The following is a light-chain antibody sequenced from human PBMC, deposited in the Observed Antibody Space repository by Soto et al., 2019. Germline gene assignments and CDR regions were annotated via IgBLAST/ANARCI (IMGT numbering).Light chain of an antibody. CDR1: SSDVGGYNS. CDR2: DVS. J-gene: IGLJ2*01. V-gene: IGLV2-14*01. Sequence: QSALTQPASVSGSPGQSITISCTGTSSDVGGYNSVSWYQQHPGNAPKLMIYDVSYRPSGVSNRFSGSKSGNTASLTISGLQAEDEADYYCSSYISSSTLEEVFGGGTKLTVL. CDR3: SSYISSSTLEEV.